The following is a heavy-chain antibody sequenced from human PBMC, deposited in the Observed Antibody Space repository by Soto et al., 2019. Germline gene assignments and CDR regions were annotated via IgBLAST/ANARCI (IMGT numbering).Heavy chain of an antibody. CDR2: IYYSGST. CDR1: GGSISSYY. J-gene: IGHJ4*02. D-gene: IGHD1-7*01. Sequence: QVQLQESGPGLVKPSETLSLTYTVSGGSISSYYWSWIRQPPGKGLEWIGYIYYSGSTNYNPSLKSRVTISVDTSKNQFSLKLSSVTAADTAVYYCARVGELLRYYFDYWGQGTLVTVSS. V-gene: IGHV4-59*01. CDR3: ARVGELLRYYFDY.